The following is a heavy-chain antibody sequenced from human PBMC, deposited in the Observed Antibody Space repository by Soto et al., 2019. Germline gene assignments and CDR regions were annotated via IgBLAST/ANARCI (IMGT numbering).Heavy chain of an antibody. J-gene: IGHJ5*02. V-gene: IGHV4-39*01. Sequence: QLQLQESGPGLVKPSETLSLTCTVSGGSISSGIYYWGWIRQPPGKGLEYIASMYYSGITYYNPSLKSRATISVDTSKNQISLKLRSVTAADTAVYYCARQDGQTTGATVRVWFDPWGQGTLVTVSS. D-gene: IGHD4-17*01. CDR1: GGSISSGIYY. CDR2: MYYSGIT. CDR3: ARQDGQTTGATVRVWFDP.